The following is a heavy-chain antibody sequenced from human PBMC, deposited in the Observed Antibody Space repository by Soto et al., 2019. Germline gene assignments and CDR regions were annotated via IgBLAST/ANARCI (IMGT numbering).Heavy chain of an antibody. V-gene: IGHV4-39*01. CDR3: ARPSHPLDYYGSGTNYGMDV. CDR1: GGSISSSSYY. Sequence: PSETLSLTCTVSGGSISSSSYYWGWIRQPPGKGLEWIGSIYYSGSTYYNPSLKSRVTISVDTSKNQFSLKLSSVTAADTAVYYCARPSHPLDYYGSGTNYGMDVWGQGTTVTVSS. CDR2: IYYSGST. D-gene: IGHD3-10*01. J-gene: IGHJ6*02.